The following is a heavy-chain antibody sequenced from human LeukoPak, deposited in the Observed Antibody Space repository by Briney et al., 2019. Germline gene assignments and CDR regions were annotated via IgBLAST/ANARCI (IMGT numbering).Heavy chain of an antibody. V-gene: IGHV1-2*02. J-gene: IGHJ3*02. CDR2: INPNSGGT. D-gene: IGHD5-12*01. Sequence: ASVTVSCKASGYTFTGYYMHWVRQAPGQGLEWMGWINPNSGGTNYAQKFQGRVTMTRDTSISTAYMELSRLRSDDTAVYYCARGWLRWGNAFDIWGQGTMVTVSS. CDR1: GYTFTGYY. CDR3: ARGWLRWGNAFDI.